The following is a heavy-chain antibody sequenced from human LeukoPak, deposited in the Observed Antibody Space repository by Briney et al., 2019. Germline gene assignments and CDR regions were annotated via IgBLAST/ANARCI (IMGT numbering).Heavy chain of an antibody. CDR3: AKDALRCTNGVCYTGDYYYYYYMDV. CDR1: GFTFSSNA. D-gene: IGHD2-8*01. V-gene: IGHV3-23*01. J-gene: IGHJ6*03. Sequence: GGSRRLSWAASGFTFSSNAMGWVGQAQGKGLEGVSAISGRGVSTYYAGSVKGRFTISRDNSKNTLYLQMNSLRAEDTAVYYCAKDALRCTNGVCYTGDYYYYYYMDVWGKGTTVTVSS. CDR2: ISGRGVST.